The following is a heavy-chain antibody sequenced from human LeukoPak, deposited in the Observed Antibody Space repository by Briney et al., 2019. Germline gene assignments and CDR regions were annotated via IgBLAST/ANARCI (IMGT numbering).Heavy chain of an antibody. J-gene: IGHJ4*02. D-gene: IGHD3-9*01. CDR2: IYYSGNT. CDR1: GGSISTYS. Sequence: SETLSLTCTVSGGSISTYSWSWIRQPPGKGLEWIGYIYYSGNTNYNPSLKSRVTIPVDTSKNQFSLKLSSVTAADTAVYYCARVRLVGYDILTGYYSFDYWGQGTLVTVSS. V-gene: IGHV4-59*01. CDR3: ARVRLVGYDILTGYYSFDY.